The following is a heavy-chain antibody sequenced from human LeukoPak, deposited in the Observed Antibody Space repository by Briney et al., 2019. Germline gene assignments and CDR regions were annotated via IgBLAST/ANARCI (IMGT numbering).Heavy chain of an antibody. Sequence: ASVKVSCKASGYTFTSYYMHWVRQAPGQGLEWMGIINPSGGSTSYAQKFQGRVTMTRDTSTSTVYMELSSLRSEDTAVYYCASIHYYDSSGGVVGVDYWGQGTLVTVSS. V-gene: IGHV1-46*01. D-gene: IGHD3-22*01. J-gene: IGHJ4*02. CDR1: GYTFTSYY. CDR2: INPSGGST. CDR3: ASIHYYDSSGGVVGVDY.